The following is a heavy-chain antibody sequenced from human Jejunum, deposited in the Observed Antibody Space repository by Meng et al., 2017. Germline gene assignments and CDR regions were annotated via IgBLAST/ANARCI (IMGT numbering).Heavy chain of an antibody. V-gene: IGHV4-61*02. CDR2: IYTSGTT. J-gene: IGHJ6*02. CDR1: GDSIRSGGYY. CDR3: AREMGRCVGGDCFYYSMDV. Sequence: SETLSLTCTVSGDSIRSGGYYWTWIRQPAGEGLEWIGRIYTSGTTQYNRSLRSRATLSLDTSNNQFFLSLTSVTAADTAVYYCAREMGRCVGGDCFYYSMDVWGQGTTVTVSS. D-gene: IGHD2-21*01.